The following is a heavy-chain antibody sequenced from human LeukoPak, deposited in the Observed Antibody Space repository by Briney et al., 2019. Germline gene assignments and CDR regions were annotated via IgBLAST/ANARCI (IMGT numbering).Heavy chain of an antibody. CDR3: AKGASEWFTTPSAYFHY. D-gene: IGHD3-3*01. V-gene: IGHV3-23*01. CDR1: GFTLSNYA. J-gene: IGHJ4*02. Sequence: GGTLRLSRAASGFTLSNYAMTWVRQAPGKGLEWVSSISGSADSTYHADSVKGRFTISRDNSKNTLYLQMNSLRAEGTAVYYCAKGASEWFTTPSAYFHYWGQGTLVTVSS. CDR2: ISGSADST.